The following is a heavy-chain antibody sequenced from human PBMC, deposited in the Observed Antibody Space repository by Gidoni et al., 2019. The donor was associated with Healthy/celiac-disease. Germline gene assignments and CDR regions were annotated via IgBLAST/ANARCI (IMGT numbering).Heavy chain of an antibody. CDR2: INHSGST. CDR3: ARGRNYYDSRSPFDY. Sequence: QVQLQQWGAGLLKPSETLSLTCAVYGGSFCGYYWSWIRQPPGKGLEWIGEINHSGSTNYNPSLKSRVTISVDTSKNQFSLKLSSVTAADTAVYYCARGRNYYDSRSPFDYWGQGTLVTVSS. CDR1: GGSFCGYY. V-gene: IGHV4-34*01. J-gene: IGHJ4*02. D-gene: IGHD3-22*01.